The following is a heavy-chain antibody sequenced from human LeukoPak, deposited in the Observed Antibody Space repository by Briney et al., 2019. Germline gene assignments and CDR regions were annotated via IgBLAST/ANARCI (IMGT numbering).Heavy chain of an antibody. CDR3: ARDSCSGGSCYFDY. D-gene: IGHD2-15*01. V-gene: IGHV1-18*01. Sequence: ASVKVSCKASGYTFTSYGISWVRQAPGQGLEWMGWISAYNGNTNYAQKLQGRVTMTTDTSTSTAYIELRSLRSDDTAVYYCARDSCSGGSCYFDYWGQGTLVTVSS. J-gene: IGHJ4*02. CDR2: ISAYNGNT. CDR1: GYTFTSYG.